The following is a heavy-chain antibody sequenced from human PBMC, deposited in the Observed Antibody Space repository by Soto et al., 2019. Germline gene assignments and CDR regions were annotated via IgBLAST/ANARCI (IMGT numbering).Heavy chain of an antibody. CDR2: ISAYNGNT. CDR1: GYTFTSYG. Sequence: ASVKVSCKASGYTFTSYGISWVRQAPGQGLEWTGWISAYNGNTNYAQKLQGRVTMTTDTSTSTAYMELRSLRSDDTAVYYCAREGGSSWSGDYFDYWGQGTLVTVSS. J-gene: IGHJ4*02. CDR3: AREGGSSWSGDYFDY. D-gene: IGHD6-13*01. V-gene: IGHV1-18*01.